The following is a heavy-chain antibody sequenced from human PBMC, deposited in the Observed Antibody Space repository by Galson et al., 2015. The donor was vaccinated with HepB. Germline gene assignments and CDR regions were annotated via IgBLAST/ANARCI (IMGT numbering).Heavy chain of an antibody. CDR1: GFTFSSYA. D-gene: IGHD3-10*01. CDR3: AKAGEDYYGSGLSSDY. V-gene: IGHV3-23*01. CDR2: ISGSGGST. J-gene: IGHJ4*02. Sequence: SLRLSCAASGFTFSSYAMSWVRQAPGKGLEWVSAISGSGGSTYYADSVKGRFTISRDNSKNTLYLQMNSLRAEDTAVNYCAKAGEDYYGSGLSSDYWGQGTLVTVSS.